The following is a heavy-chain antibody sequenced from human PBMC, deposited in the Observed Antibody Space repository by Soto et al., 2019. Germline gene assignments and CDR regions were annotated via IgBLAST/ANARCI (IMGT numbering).Heavy chain of an antibody. Sequence: EVQLVESGGGLVKPGGSLRLSCVASGFNLSHPWMTWVRQAAGKGLECVGRIKSKTDGGTADYAAPVKGRATISRDDSKNTVYLQMNSLKTEDTAVYYCTTGIYYDILTGYHNVAYWGQGALVTVSS. V-gene: IGHV3-15*01. D-gene: IGHD3-9*01. CDR2: IKSKTDGGTA. CDR1: GFNLSHPW. J-gene: IGHJ4*02. CDR3: TTGIYYDILTGYHNVAY.